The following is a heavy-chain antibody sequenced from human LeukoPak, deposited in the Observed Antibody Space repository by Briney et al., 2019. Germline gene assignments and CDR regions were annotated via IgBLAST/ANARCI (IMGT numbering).Heavy chain of an antibody. CDR2: ISWNSGSI. J-gene: IGHJ4*02. CDR3: AKGGIHPYYYGERFDY. V-gene: IGHV3-9*03. Sequence: PGRSLRLSCAASGFTFDDYAMHWVRQAPGKGLEGVSGISWNSGSIGYADSVKGRFTISRDNAKNSLYLQMNSLRAEDMALYYCAKGGIHPYYYGERFDYWGQGTLVTVSS. D-gene: IGHD3-10*01. CDR1: GFTFDDYA.